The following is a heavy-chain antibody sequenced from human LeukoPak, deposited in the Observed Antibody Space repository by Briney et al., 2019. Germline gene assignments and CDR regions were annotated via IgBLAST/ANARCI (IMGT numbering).Heavy chain of an antibody. J-gene: IGHJ4*02. CDR3: AKDYSDSRVADVFFEY. D-gene: IGHD2-15*01. CDR1: GLTFSDYA. V-gene: IGHV3-23*01. CDR2: ITSGFTP. Sequence: GGSLRLSCAASGLTFSDYAMRWFRQAPGKGLEWVSSITSGFTPHYADSVKGRFTISRDNSKNMFHLQLNSLRAEDTAVYYCAKDYSDSRVADVFFEYWGQGTLVTVSS.